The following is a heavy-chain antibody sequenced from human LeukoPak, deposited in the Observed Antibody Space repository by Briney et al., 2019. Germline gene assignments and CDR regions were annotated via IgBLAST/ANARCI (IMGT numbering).Heavy chain of an antibody. CDR1: GLTFKTAW. V-gene: IGHV3-15*01. Sequence: PGGSLRLSCAASGLTFKTAWMTWVRQAPGKGLECVGLNKVETTDYATPVKGRFTISRDDSKNTLYLQMNRLKVEDTGVYYCATDVNTIYAFVSWGQGTLVTVSS. CDR3: ATDVNTIYAFVS. D-gene: IGHD3-3*01. J-gene: IGHJ4*02. CDR2: NKVETT.